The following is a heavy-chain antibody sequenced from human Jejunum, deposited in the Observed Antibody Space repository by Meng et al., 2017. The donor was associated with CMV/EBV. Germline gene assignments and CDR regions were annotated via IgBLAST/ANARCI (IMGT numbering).Heavy chain of an antibody. CDR1: GYTFTGYG. J-gene: IGHJ4*01. Sequence: TPSGYTFTGYGISWVRQAPGQGLEWMGWISTYNDDRNYVQKFQARVTMTTDTSTSTAYMELRSLKSDDTAVYYCARDRVGEPTFDYWGQGTLVTVSS. CDR2: ISTYNDDR. D-gene: IGHD1-26*01. V-gene: IGHV1-18*01. CDR3: ARDRVGEPTFDY.